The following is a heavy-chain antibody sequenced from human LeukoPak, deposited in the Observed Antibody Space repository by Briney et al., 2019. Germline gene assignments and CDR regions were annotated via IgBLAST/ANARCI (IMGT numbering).Heavy chain of an antibody. V-gene: IGHV3-23*01. CDR1: GFTFSSYA. CDR3: AKPYYDFWSGWD. D-gene: IGHD3-3*01. Sequence: GGSLRLSCAASGFTFSSYAMSWVRQAPGKGLEWASAISGSGGSTYYADSVKGRFTISRDNSKNTLYLQMNSLRAEDTAVYYCAKPYYDFWSGWDWGQGTLVTVSS. J-gene: IGHJ4*02. CDR2: ISGSGGST.